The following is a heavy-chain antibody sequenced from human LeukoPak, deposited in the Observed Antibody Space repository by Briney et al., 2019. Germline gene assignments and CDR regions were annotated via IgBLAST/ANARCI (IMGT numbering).Heavy chain of an antibody. CDR1: GGSFSGYY. D-gene: IGHD2-15*01. Sequence: KPSETLSLTCAVYGGSFSGYYWSLIRQPPGKGLEWIGEINHSGSTNYNPSLKSRVTISVDTSKNQFSLKLSSVTAADTAVYYCASDLYTVVEYRGQGTLVTVSS. J-gene: IGHJ4*02. V-gene: IGHV4-34*01. CDR2: INHSGST. CDR3: ASDLYTVVEY.